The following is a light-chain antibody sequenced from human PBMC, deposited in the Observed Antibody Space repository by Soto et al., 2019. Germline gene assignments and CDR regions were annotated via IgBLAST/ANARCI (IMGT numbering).Light chain of an antibody. V-gene: IGKV1-5*03. Sequence: DIQMTQSPSTLSASVGDRVTITCRASQSISGWLAWYQQKPGKAPRLLIYKASSLESGVPSRFSGSGSGTEFTLTISSLQPDYFATYYCQQYNSLITFGQGTRLEIK. J-gene: IGKJ5*01. CDR2: KAS. CDR1: QSISGW. CDR3: QQYNSLIT.